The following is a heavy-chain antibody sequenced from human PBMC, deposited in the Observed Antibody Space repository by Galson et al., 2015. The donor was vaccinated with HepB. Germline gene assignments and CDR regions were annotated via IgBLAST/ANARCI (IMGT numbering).Heavy chain of an antibody. Sequence: PALVKPTQTLTLTCTFSGFSLSTSWMCVSWIRQPPGKALEWLAHIHWDDDKYYSTSLKTRLTIHKDTSKNQVVLTMTKMDPVDTATYYCARTYIYGYSYFYYYMDVWGKGTTVIVS. CDR3: ARTYIYGYSYFYYYMDV. CDR2: IHWDDDK. D-gene: IGHD5-18*01. J-gene: IGHJ6*03. V-gene: IGHV2-70*01. CDR1: GFSLSTSWMC.